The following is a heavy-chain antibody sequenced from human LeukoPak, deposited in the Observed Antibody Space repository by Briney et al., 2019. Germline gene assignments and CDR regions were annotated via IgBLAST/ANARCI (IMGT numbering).Heavy chain of an antibody. CDR1: GFILNNHA. J-gene: IGHJ4*02. CDR3: AKNVMVKRYIDY. CDR2: ISGSGRTI. D-gene: IGHD5-18*01. V-gene: IGHV3-23*01. Sequence: AGSMRLSCAAYGFILNNHATTWVRQAPGKGLQWISVISGSGRTIEYEDSVKGRFTISRDNSKNTVSLQMNNLRVEDTAIYYCAKNVMVKRYIDYWGQGTPVTVSS.